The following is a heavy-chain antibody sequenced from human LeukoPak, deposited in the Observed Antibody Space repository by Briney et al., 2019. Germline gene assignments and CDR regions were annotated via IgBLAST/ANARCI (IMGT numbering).Heavy chain of an antibody. V-gene: IGHV3-48*04. J-gene: IGHJ4*02. CDR3: AHAGYSSPFDY. CDR2: ISSSSSTI. Sequence: GGSLRLSCAASGFTFSSYSMNWVRQAPGKGLEWVSYISSSSSTIYYADSVKGRFTISRDNAKNSLYLQMNSLRAEDTAVYYCAHAGYSSPFDYWGQGTLVTVSS. D-gene: IGHD6-13*01. CDR1: GFTFSSYS.